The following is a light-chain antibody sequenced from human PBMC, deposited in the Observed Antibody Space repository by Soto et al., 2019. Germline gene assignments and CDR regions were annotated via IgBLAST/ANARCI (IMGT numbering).Light chain of an antibody. J-gene: IGLJ3*02. V-gene: IGLV1-40*01. CDR2: GNT. CDR1: NSNIGTGYD. Sequence: QSVLTQPPSVSGAPGQSVTISCTGSNSNIGTGYDVHWYQHLPGTAPKLLIYGNTNRPSGVPDRFSGSKSGTSASLAVTGLRAEDEAYYYCQSYDDSLSGWVFGGGTKLTVL. CDR3: QSYDDSLSGWV.